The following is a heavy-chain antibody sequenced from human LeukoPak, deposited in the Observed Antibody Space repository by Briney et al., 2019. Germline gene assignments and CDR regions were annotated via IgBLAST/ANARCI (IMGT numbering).Heavy chain of an antibody. CDR2: IYTSGST. D-gene: IGHD1-26*01. CDR1: GGSISSYY. Sequence: PSETLSLTXTVSGGSISSYYWSWIRQPAGKGLEWIGRIYTSGSTNYNPSLKSRVTMSVDTSKNQFSLKLSSVTAADAAAYYCAREGSYYRFDYWGQGTLVTVSS. CDR3: AREGSYYRFDY. V-gene: IGHV4-4*07. J-gene: IGHJ4*02.